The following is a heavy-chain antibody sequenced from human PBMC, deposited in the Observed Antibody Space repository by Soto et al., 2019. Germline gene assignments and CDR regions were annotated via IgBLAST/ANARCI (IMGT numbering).Heavy chain of an antibody. CDR1: GFTFSSYA. V-gene: IGHV3-30-3*01. J-gene: IGHJ5*02. CDR3: AREGVGWFDP. D-gene: IGHD3-10*01. CDR2: ISYDVSNK. Sequence: GALRLSCAASGFTFSSYAMHWVRQAPGKGLEWVAVISYDVSNKYYADSVKGRFTISRDNSKNTLYLQMNSLRAEDTAVYYCAREGVGWFDPWGQGTLVTVSS.